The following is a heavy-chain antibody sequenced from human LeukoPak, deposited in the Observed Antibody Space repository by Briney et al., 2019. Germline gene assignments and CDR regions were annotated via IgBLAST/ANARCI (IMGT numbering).Heavy chain of an antibody. J-gene: IGHJ4*02. V-gene: IGHV3-66*01. CDR3: ARVGDSGYYFDY. CDR1: GFSVSNNY. Sequence: GESLRLSCAASGFSVSNNYMSWVRQAPGKGLEWVSLIYSGGSTYYADSVEDRFTISRDNSKNTLFLQMNSLRAEDTAVYYCARVGDSGYYFDYWGQGTLVTVS. D-gene: IGHD3-16*01. CDR2: IYSGGST.